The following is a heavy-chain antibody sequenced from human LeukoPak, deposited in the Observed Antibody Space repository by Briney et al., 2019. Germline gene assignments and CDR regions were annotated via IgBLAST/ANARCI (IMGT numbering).Heavy chain of an antibody. D-gene: IGHD3-10*01. J-gene: IGHJ3*02. CDR2: ISSSGSTI. V-gene: IGHV3-48*03. CDR3: ASSGRGAFDI. CDR1: GFTFSSYE. Sequence: GGSLRLSCAASGFTFSSYEMNWVRQAPGKGLEWVSYISSSGSTIYCADSVKGRFTISRDNAKNSLYLQMNSLRAEDTAVYYCASSGRGAFDIWGQGTMVTVSS.